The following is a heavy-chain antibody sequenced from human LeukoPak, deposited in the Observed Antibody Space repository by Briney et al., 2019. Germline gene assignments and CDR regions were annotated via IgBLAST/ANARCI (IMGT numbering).Heavy chain of an antibody. Sequence: GGSLRLSCAASGFTFSSYWMSWVRQAPGKGLEWVANIKQGGSEKYSVDSVKGRFTISRDNAKNSLYLQMNSRRAEDTAVYYRARPYVYIVASDAFDIWGQGTMVTVSS. CDR2: IKQGGSEK. CDR1: GFTFSSYW. J-gene: IGHJ3*02. D-gene: IGHD5-12*01. V-gene: IGHV3-7*01. CDR3: ARPYVYIVASDAFDI.